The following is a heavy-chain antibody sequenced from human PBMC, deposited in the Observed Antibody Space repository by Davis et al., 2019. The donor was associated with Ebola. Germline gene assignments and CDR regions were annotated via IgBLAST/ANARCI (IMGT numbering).Heavy chain of an antibody. D-gene: IGHD6-13*01. Sequence: GESLKISCAASGFTFSSFAMTWARQAPGKGLEWVSAITSSGGSTYYADSVKGRFTISRDNSKNTLYLQMNSLTVEDTAVYYCARVTRYSSSWYDSWGQGTLVTVSS. V-gene: IGHV3-23*01. CDR1: GFTFSSFA. CDR2: ITSSGGST. CDR3: ARVTRYSSSWYDS. J-gene: IGHJ5*01.